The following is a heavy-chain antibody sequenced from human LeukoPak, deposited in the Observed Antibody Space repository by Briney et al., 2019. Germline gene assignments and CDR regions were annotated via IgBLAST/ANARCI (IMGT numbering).Heavy chain of an antibody. D-gene: IGHD3-22*01. Sequence: KPSETLSLTCAVYGGSFSGYYWSWIRQPPGKGLEWIGEINHSGSTNHSPSLKSRVTTSVETSKNQFSLKLRAVTAADTAVYYCARGPLYYYDSSSRSYYFYYWGQGTLVTVSS. V-gene: IGHV4-34*01. J-gene: IGHJ4*02. CDR1: GGSFSGYY. CDR3: ARGPLYYYDSSSRSYYFYY. CDR2: INHSGST.